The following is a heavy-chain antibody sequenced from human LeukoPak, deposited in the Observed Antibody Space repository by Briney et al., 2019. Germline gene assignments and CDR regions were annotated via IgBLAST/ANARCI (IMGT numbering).Heavy chain of an antibody. J-gene: IGHJ6*03. CDR1: GGTFSSYA. Sequence: ASVKVSCKASGGTFSSYAISWVRQAPGQGLEWMGGIIPIFGTANYAQKFQGRVTITTDESTSTAYMELSSLRSEDMAVYYCARGAYYYDSSGYYSDYYYMDVWGKGTTVTVSS. V-gene: IGHV1-69*05. CDR2: IIPIFGTA. D-gene: IGHD3-22*01. CDR3: ARGAYYYDSSGYYSDYYYMDV.